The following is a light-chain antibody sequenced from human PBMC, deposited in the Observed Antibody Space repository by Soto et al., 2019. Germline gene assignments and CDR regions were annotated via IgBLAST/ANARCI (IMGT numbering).Light chain of an antibody. V-gene: IGLV1-44*01. CDR3: ATWDDSLHGYV. Sequence: QSVLTQPPSASGTPGQRVTISCSGSNSNIRSNKVNWYQQLPGTAPKLLIYTSNQRPSGVPDRFSGSKSGTSASLAISGLQSEDEADYYCATWDDSLHGYVFGTGTKVTVL. J-gene: IGLJ1*01. CDR1: NSNIRSNK. CDR2: TSN.